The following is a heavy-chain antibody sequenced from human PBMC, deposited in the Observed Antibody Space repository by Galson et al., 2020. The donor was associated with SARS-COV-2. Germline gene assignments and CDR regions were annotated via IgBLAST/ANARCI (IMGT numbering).Heavy chain of an antibody. Sequence: SETLSLTCAVSGGSISTGYNSWSWLRQPPGKGLEWIAYIYPSGSTYSNPSLASRVTISVDRSKNQFSLKLTSVTAADTAVYYCARVIAAGDWYFDLWGRGTLVTVSS. CDR3: ARVIAAGDWYFDL. D-gene: IGHD6-13*01. V-gene: IGHV4-30-2*01. CDR2: IYPSGST. J-gene: IGHJ2*01. CDR1: GGSISTGYNS.